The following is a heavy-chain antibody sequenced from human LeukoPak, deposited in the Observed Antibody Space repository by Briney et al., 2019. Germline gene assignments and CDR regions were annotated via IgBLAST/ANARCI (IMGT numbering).Heavy chain of an antibody. Sequence: SETLSPTCTVSGGSISSYYWSWIRQPPGKGLEWIGYIYYSGSTNYNPSLKSRVTISVDTSKNQFSLKLSSVTAADTAVYYCARTRYFDWYYFDYWGQGTLVTVSS. CDR3: ARTRYFDWYYFDY. D-gene: IGHD3-9*01. V-gene: IGHV4-59*01. J-gene: IGHJ4*02. CDR1: GGSISSYY. CDR2: IYYSGST.